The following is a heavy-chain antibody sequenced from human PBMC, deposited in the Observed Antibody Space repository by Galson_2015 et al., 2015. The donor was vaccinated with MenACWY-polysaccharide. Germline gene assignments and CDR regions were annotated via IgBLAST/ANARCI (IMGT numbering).Heavy chain of an antibody. CDR1: GFTFSRNW. CDR3: ARDPGGFDP. CDR2: IKQDGSET. Sequence: RLSCAASGFTFSRNWMSWVRQAPGKGLEWVANIKQDGSETYYVDYVKGRFTISRDNAKNSLYLQMNSLRAEDTAVYYCARDPGGFDPWGQGTLVTVSS. D-gene: IGHD3-10*01. V-gene: IGHV3-7*01. J-gene: IGHJ5*02.